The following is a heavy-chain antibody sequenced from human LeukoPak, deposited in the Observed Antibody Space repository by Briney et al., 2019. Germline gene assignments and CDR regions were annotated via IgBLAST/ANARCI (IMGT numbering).Heavy chain of an antibody. D-gene: IGHD3-3*01. J-gene: IGHJ5*02. V-gene: IGHV3-7*01. CDR1: GFTFSSYW. Sequence: GGSLRLSCAASGFTFSSYWMSWVRQAPGKGLEWVANIKQDGSEKYYVDSVMGRFTISRDNAKNTLYLQMNSLRAEDTAVYYCARDLGDYDFWSGYSTIGNWSDPWGQGTLVTVSS. CDR2: IKQDGSEK. CDR3: ARDLGDYDFWSGYSTIGNWSDP.